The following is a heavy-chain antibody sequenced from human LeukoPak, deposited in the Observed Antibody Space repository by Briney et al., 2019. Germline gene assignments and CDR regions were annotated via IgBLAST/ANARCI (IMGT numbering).Heavy chain of an antibody. CDR1: GGSISGYY. D-gene: IGHD3-22*01. CDR3: ARQAYDTGYDAFDI. J-gene: IGHJ3*02. Sequence: SETLSLTCTVSGGSISGYYWSWIRQPAGKGLEWIGRVYSSGSTNYNPSLKSRVTLSVDTSKNQFSLKLNSVTAAGTAVYYCARQAYDTGYDAFDIWGQGTMVTVSS. V-gene: IGHV4-4*07. CDR2: VYSSGST.